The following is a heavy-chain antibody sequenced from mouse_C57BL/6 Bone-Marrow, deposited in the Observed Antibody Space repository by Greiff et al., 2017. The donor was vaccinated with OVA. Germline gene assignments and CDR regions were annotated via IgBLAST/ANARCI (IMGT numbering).Heavy chain of an antibody. J-gene: IGHJ4*01. D-gene: IGHD2-5*01. CDR3: ASHSNYDAMDY. Sequence: DVQLQESGGGLVKPGGSLKLSCAASGFTFSSYAMSWVRQTPEKRLAWVATISDGGSYTYYPDNVKGRFTISRDNAKNHLYLQMSHLKSEDTAMYYCASHSNYDAMDYWGQGTSVTVSS. CDR2: ISDGGSYT. V-gene: IGHV5-4*01. CDR1: GFTFSSYA.